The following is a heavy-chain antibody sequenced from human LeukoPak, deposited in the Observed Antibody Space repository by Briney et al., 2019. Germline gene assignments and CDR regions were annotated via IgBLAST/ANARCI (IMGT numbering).Heavy chain of an antibody. CDR1: GFIFSSYA. V-gene: IGHV3-23*01. J-gene: IGHJ4*02. D-gene: IGHD1-1*01. CDR2: ISGSGRTT. CDR3: SKWKEGFRPDFEY. Sequence: GGSLRLSCAASGFIFSSYAMSCVRQAPGKGLEWVSAISGSGRTTYYADSVKGRFTTSGDNPKNTVYLQMNSLRAEDTAVYYCSKWKEGFRPDFEYWGQGTLVTVSS.